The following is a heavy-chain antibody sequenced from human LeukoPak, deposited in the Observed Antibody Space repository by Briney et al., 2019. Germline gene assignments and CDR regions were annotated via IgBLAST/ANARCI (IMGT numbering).Heavy chain of an antibody. V-gene: IGHV3-7*04. J-gene: IGHJ4*02. Sequence: PGGSLRLSCAASGFTFSNYWMSWVRQAPGKGLEFMANIKEAGSEKYYADSVKGRFTISRDNDKNSVHLQMNNLRAEDTAVYYCARGGGMRSWYDFDYWGQGILVTVSS. D-gene: IGHD6-13*01. CDR2: IKEAGSEK. CDR3: ARGGGMRSWYDFDY. CDR1: GFTFSNYW.